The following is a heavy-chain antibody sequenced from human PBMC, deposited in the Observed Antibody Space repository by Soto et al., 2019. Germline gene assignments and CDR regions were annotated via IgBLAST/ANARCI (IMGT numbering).Heavy chain of an antibody. CDR2: IHSSGNT. CDR1: GGSIIDYY. Sequence: SETLSLTCTVSGGSIIDYYWSWIRQPAGKRLEWIGRIHSSGNTNYNPPLNSRLSMSVDTSRNQFSLKLTSVTAADTAVYYCSKEDVFSRGPNAYWSQGTPVTVSS. D-gene: IGHD3-22*01. CDR3: SKEDVFSRGPNAY. V-gene: IGHV4-4*07. J-gene: IGHJ4*02.